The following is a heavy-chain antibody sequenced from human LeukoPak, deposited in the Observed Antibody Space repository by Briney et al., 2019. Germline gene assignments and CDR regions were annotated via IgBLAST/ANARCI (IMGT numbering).Heavy chain of an antibody. D-gene: IGHD2-8*01. CDR2: INPNSGGT. Sequence: VASVKVSCKASGYTFTGYYMHWVRQAPGQGLEWMGWINPNSGGTNYAQKFQGRVTMTRDTSISTAYMELSRLRSDDTAVYYCARDRNGVYYYYYMDVWGKGTTVTVSS. CDR1: GYTFTGYY. V-gene: IGHV1-2*02. CDR3: ARDRNGVYYYYYMDV. J-gene: IGHJ6*03.